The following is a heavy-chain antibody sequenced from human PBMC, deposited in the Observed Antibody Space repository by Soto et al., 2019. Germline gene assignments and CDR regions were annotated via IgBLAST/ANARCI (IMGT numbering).Heavy chain of an antibody. J-gene: IGHJ4*02. CDR1: GGSISSGGYS. D-gene: IGHD4-4*01. CDR3: ARGDSNYGRYFDY. CDR2: IYHSGST. Sequence: SETLSLTCAVSGGSISSGGYSWSWIRQPPGKGLEWIGYIYHSGSTYYNPSLKSRVTISVDRSKNQFSLKLSSVTAADTAVYYCARGDSNYGRYFDYWGQGTLVTVSS. V-gene: IGHV4-30-2*01.